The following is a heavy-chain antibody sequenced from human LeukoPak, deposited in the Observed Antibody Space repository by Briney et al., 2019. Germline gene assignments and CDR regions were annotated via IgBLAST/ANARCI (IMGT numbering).Heavy chain of an antibody. CDR3: ARDHGSSWYRNWFDP. D-gene: IGHD6-13*01. CDR1: GGSISSSRYY. V-gene: IGHV4-39*07. Sequence: SETLSLTCTVSGGSISSSRYYWGWIRQPPGKGLEWIGSIYYSGSTYYHPSLKRRVLISVDTSKNQFSLKLSSVTAADTAVYYCARDHGSSWYRNWFDPWGQGTLVTVSS. J-gene: IGHJ5*02. CDR2: IYYSGST.